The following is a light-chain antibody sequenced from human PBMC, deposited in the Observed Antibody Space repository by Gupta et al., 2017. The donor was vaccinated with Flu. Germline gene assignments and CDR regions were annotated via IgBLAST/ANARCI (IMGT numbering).Light chain of an antibody. J-gene: IGKJ2*01. CDR2: DES. Sequence: SPGERATLSCRASQTVDNYLAWYQQKPCQIPRLLIYDESSRSTGVPARCSGRGSGTDFTLTITSLEPEEFAVDYCRHRGNCTPYSFGQGTKLEI. CDR1: QTVDNY. CDR3: RHRGNCTPYS. V-gene: IGKV3-11*01.